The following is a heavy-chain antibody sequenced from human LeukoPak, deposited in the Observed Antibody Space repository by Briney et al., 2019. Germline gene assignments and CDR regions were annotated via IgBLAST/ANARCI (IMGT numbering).Heavy chain of an antibody. CDR2: IYSGGST. J-gene: IGHJ4*02. CDR3: AGAFAAAQFDY. Sequence: GGSLRLSCAASGFTVGSNYMSWVRQAPGKGLEWVSVIYSGGSTYYADSVKGRFTISRDNSKNTLYLQMNSLRAEDTAVYYCAGAFAAAQFDYWGQGTLVTVSS. CDR1: GFTVGSNY. V-gene: IGHV3-53*01. D-gene: IGHD6-6*01.